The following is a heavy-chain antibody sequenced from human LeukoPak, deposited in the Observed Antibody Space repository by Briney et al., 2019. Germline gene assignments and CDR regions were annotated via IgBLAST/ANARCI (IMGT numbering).Heavy chain of an antibody. Sequence: ASVKVSFMASGYTFTGYYMHWVRQAPGQGLEWMGWINPNSGGTNYAQKFQGRVTMTRDTSISTAYMELSRLRSDDTAVYYCARGGNYYDSSGYYPTYYFDYWGQGTLVTVSS. V-gene: IGHV1-2*02. CDR2: INPNSGGT. D-gene: IGHD3-22*01. J-gene: IGHJ4*02. CDR3: ARGGNYYDSSGYYPTYYFDY. CDR1: GYTFTGYY.